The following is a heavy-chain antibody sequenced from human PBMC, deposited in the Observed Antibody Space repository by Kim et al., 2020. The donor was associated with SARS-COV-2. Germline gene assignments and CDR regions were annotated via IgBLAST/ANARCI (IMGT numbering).Heavy chain of an antibody. Sequence: GGSLRLSCAASGFSFFTYAMNWVRQAPGKGLEWVSTISGSATSTYHADSVKGQFTISRDNSKNTLYLQMDSLRVDDTAVYYCATCRGDYGDYLRRPTPSVTPIDYWGQGTLVTVSS. CDR3: ATCRGDYGDYLRRPTPSVTPIDY. CDR1: GFSFFTYA. D-gene: IGHD4-17*01. CDR2: ISGSATST. J-gene: IGHJ4*02. V-gene: IGHV3-23*01.